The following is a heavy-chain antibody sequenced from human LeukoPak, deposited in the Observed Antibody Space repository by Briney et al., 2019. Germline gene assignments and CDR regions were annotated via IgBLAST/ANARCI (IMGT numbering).Heavy chain of an antibody. V-gene: IGHV4-34*01. CDR3: ARNYDFWSGSSPAY. J-gene: IGHJ4*02. D-gene: IGHD3-3*01. CDR2: INHSGST. CDR1: GGSFSGYY. Sequence: PSETLSLTCAVYGGSFSGYYWSWIRQPPGKGLEWIGEINHSGSTNYNPSLKSRVTISVDTSKNQFSLKLSSVTAAGTAVYYCARNYDFWSGSSPAYWGQGTLVIVSS.